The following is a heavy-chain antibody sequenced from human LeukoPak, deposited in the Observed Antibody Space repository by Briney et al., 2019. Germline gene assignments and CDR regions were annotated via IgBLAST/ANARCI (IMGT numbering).Heavy chain of an antibody. J-gene: IGHJ4*02. CDR3: ARDQIASGGPIDY. CDR1: GDSISSNKAA. CDR2: TYYRSKWYN. D-gene: IGHD6-13*01. Sequence: SQTLSLTCAISGDSISSNKAAWNWIRQSPSRGLEWLGRTYYRSKWYNDYAVSVKSRITINPDTSKNQSSLQLKSVTPEDTAVYFCARDQIASGGPIDYWGQGSLATVSS. V-gene: IGHV6-1*01.